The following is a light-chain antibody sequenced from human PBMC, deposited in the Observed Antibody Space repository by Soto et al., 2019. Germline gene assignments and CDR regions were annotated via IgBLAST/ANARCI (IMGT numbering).Light chain of an antibody. J-gene: IGKJ2*01. CDR3: QQYDSIPYT. CDR2: KAS. CDR1: QTINSW. V-gene: IGKV1-5*03. Sequence: DIQMTQSPSTLSASVGDRVTITCRASQTINSWLAWYQQRPGKAPRLLIYKASTLESGVPSRFSGSGSGTEFTLTISTLQPDDFATYSCQQYDSIPYTFGQVTKLDIK.